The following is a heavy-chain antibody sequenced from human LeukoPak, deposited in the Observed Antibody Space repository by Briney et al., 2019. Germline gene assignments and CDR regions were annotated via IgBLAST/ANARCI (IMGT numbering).Heavy chain of an antibody. CDR2: IYYSGST. V-gene: IGHV4-39*02. J-gene: IGHJ6*03. Sequence: PSETLSLTCTVSGGSISSSSYYWGWIRQPPGKGLEWIGNIYYSGSTYYNPSLKSRVTISVDTSKNHFSLKLSSVTAADTAVYYCARDKGSCSSTSCSPNYYMDVWGKGTTVTVS. D-gene: IGHD2-2*01. CDR1: GGSISSSSYY. CDR3: ARDKGSCSSTSCSPNYYMDV.